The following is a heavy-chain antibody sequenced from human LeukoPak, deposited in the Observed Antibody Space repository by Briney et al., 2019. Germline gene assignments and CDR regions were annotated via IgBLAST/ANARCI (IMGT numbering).Heavy chain of an antibody. CDR1: GFTFSKYA. J-gene: IGHJ4*02. CDR3: AKDLEAVAGTIVNDY. CDR2: IGASGGTT. D-gene: IGHD6-19*01. V-gene: IGHV3-23*01. Sequence: GGSLRLSCAVSGFTFSKYAMDWVRQRPGKGLEWVSGIGASGGTTYYADSVQGRFTISRDNSKNTLYLQLNRLRAEETGVYFCAKDLEAVAGTIVNDYWGQGTLVTVSS.